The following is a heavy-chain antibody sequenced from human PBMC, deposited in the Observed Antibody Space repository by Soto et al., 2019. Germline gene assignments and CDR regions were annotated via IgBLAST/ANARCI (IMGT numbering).Heavy chain of an antibody. J-gene: IGHJ4*02. CDR3: ARRALPRTAPATFDY. Sequence: ASVKVSGKASGYTFTSYAMHWVRQAPGQRLEWMGWINAGNGNTKYSQKFQGRVTITRDTSASTAYMELSSLRSDDTAVYYCARRALPRTAPATFDYWGQGTL. CDR2: INAGNGNT. V-gene: IGHV1-3*01. D-gene: IGHD2-2*01. CDR1: GYTFTSYA.